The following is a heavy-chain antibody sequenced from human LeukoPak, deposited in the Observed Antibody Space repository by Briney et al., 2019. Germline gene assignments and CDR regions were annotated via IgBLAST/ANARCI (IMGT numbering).Heavy chain of an antibody. V-gene: IGHV3-23*01. CDR2: LSGSGGST. D-gene: IGHD5-18*01. CDR1: GFTFSSCA. CDR3: AKDPHTGYSFAY. J-gene: IGHJ4*02. Sequence: GGSLRLSCVFSGFTFSSCAMSWVRQAPGKGLEWVSSLSGSGGSTYYADSVKGRFTIPRDNSKNTLYLQMNSLRVEDTAVYYCAKDPHTGYSFAYWGQGTLVTVSS.